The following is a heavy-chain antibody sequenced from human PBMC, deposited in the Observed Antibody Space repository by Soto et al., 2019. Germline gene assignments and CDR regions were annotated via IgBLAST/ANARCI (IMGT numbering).Heavy chain of an antibody. Sequence: GASVKVSCKASGYTFTNYGSSWVRQAPGQGLEWMGWINTYNGNTNHAQKLQGRVTMTTDTSTSTAYMELSSLRSEDTAVYYCARESRYCSGGSCYFLPGIDYWGQGTLVTVSS. D-gene: IGHD2-15*01. CDR3: ARESRYCSGGSCYFLPGIDY. CDR2: INTYNGNT. V-gene: IGHV1-18*01. J-gene: IGHJ4*02. CDR1: GYTFTNYG.